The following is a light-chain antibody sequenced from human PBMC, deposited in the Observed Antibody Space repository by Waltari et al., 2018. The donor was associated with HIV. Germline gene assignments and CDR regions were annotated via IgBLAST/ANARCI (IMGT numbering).Light chain of an antibody. V-gene: IGLV1-51*01. CDR1: SSNIGNNY. Sequence: QSVLTQQPSVSAAPGQKVTISCSGASSNIGNNYVACYQQVPGTAPKLLIYDNNKRPSGIPDRVSGSKSGTSATLDIAGLQTGDEADYYCGTWDSALSGHYVFGTGTKVTVL. J-gene: IGLJ1*01. CDR2: DNN. CDR3: GTWDSALSGHYV.